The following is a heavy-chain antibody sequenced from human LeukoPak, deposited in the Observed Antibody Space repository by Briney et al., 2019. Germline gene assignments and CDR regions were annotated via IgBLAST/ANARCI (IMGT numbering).Heavy chain of an antibody. D-gene: IGHD6-6*01. J-gene: IGHJ4*02. CDR2: INPNSGGT. Sequence: GASVKVSCKASGYTFTGYYMHWVRQAPGQGLEWMGWINPNSGGTNYAQKFQGRVTMTRDTSISTAYMELSRLRSDDTGVYYCARDLEQLVPLFDYWGQGTLVTVSS. V-gene: IGHV1-2*02. CDR1: GYTFTGYY. CDR3: ARDLEQLVPLFDY.